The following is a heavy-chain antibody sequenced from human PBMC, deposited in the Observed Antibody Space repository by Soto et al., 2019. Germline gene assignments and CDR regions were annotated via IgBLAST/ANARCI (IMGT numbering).Heavy chain of an antibody. Sequence: GEALKISCKGSGYNFTTFWIGWVRQMPGKGLEWMGIIYPGDSETKYSPDFEGQVTISADRSTNTAYLQWRSLRASDTAMYYCARLGFPGAIYFDSWGLGTLVTVSS. CDR2: IYPGDSET. CDR1: GYNFTTFW. J-gene: IGHJ4*02. V-gene: IGHV5-51*01. CDR3: ARLGFPGAIYFDS.